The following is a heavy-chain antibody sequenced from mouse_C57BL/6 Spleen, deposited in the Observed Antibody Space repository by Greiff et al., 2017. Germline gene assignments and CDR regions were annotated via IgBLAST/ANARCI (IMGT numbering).Heavy chain of an antibody. D-gene: IGHD1-1*01. J-gene: IGHJ2*01. CDR1: GYTFTDYY. CDR2: INPYNGGT. V-gene: IGHV1-19*01. CDR3: ARRGPTTVDY. Sequence: VQLQQSGPVLVKPGASVKMSCKASGYTFTDYYMNWVKQSHGKSLEWIGVINPYNGGTSYNQKFKGKATLTVDKSSSTAYMELNSLTSEDSAVYYCARRGPTTVDYWGQGTTLTVSS.